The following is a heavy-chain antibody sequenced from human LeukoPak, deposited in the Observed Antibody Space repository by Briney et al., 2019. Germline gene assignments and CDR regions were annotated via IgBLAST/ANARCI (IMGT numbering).Heavy chain of an antibody. V-gene: IGHV3-15*07. D-gene: IGHD5-24*01. J-gene: IGHJ6*02. CDR1: GFTFSDAW. CDR3: TTDPWHGMDV. CDR2: INSKTDGETT. Sequence: GGSLRLSCAASGFTFSDAWMNWVRQAPGKGLEWVGRINSKTDGETTDYAAPVKGRFTISRDDSRNTLYVQMNSLKTEDTAIYYCTTDPWHGMDVWGQGTTVTVSS.